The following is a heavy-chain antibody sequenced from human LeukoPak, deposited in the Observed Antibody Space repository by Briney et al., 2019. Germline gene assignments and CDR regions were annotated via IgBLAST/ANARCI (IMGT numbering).Heavy chain of an antibody. D-gene: IGHD6-25*01. CDR1: GYSLSELS. V-gene: IGHV1-24*01. J-gene: IGHJ4*02. Sequence: ASVKVSCEVSGYSLSELSMHWVRQAPGKGLEGMGGFDPGEGKLIYAQKFQGRVTMTEDTSTDTAYMEINSLRSEDTAVYYCARVAAATNYWGQGTLVTVSS. CDR3: ARVAAATNY. CDR2: FDPGEGKL.